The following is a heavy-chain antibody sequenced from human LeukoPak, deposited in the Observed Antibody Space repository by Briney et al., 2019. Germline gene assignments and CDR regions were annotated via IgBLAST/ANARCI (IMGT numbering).Heavy chain of an antibody. J-gene: IGHJ4*02. V-gene: IGHV3-23*01. Sequence: GGSLRLSSVASGCTFSNFAMSWVRQAPGKGLQWVSGISGSGDNTYYADSVKGRFTISRANSKKTLYLQMTSLRAEDTAVYYCAKLAEGRTIFGVVPRVPCHFDYCGQGTLVTVSS. CDR2: ISGSGDNT. CDR1: GCTFSNFA. CDR3: AKLAEGRTIFGVVPRVPCHFDY. D-gene: IGHD3-3*01.